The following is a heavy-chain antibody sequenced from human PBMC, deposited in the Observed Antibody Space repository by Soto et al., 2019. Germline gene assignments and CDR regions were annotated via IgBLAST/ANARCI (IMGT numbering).Heavy chain of an antibody. Sequence: ASVKVSCKASGGTFSSYTISWVRQAPGQGLEWMGRIIPILGIANYAQKFQGRVTITADKSTSTAYMELSSLRSEDTAVYYCARGRKASSGWSSWFDPWGQGTLVTVSS. CDR1: GGTFSSYT. V-gene: IGHV1-69*02. D-gene: IGHD6-19*01. CDR2: IIPILGIA. J-gene: IGHJ5*02. CDR3: ARGRKASSGWSSWFDP.